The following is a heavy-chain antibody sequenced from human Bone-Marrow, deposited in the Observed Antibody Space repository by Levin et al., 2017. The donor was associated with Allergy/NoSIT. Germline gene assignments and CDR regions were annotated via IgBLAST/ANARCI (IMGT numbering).Heavy chain of an antibody. CDR1: GFIFSSHG. V-gene: IGHV3-30*19. Sequence: GESLKISCAASGFIFSSHGMHWVRQTPTRGLEWVAVISYDGNNRYYADSLKGRFTISRDNSKNTLYLQMNSLRAEDTAVYYCARGLGPAADYYDSSLDYWGQGILVTVSS. D-gene: IGHD3-22*01. CDR2: ISYDGNNR. J-gene: IGHJ4*02. CDR3: ARGLGPAADYYDSSLDY.